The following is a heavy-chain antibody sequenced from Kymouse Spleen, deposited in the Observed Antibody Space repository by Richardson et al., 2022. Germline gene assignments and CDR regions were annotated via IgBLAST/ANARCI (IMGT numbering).Heavy chain of an antibody. D-gene: IGHD4-11,IGHD4-11*01. CDR3: AKGGYSNYYYYGMDV. Sequence: QVQLVESGGGVVQPGRSLRLSCAASGFTFSSYGMHWVRQAPGKGLEWVAVISYDGSNKYYADSVKGRFTISRDNSKNTLYLQMNSLRAEDTAVYYCAKGGYSNYYYYGMDVWGQGTTVTVSS. CDR2: ISYDGSNK. CDR1: GFTFSSYG. J-gene: IGHJ6*02. V-gene: IGHV3-30*18.